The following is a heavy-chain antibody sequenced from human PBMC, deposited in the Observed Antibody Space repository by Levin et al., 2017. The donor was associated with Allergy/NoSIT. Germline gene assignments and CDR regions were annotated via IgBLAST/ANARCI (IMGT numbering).Heavy chain of an antibody. V-gene: IGHV4-61*01. CDR2: IYYSGST. D-gene: IGHD3-3*01. J-gene: IGHJ6*02. CDR1: GGSVSSGSYY. CDR3: ARVGLVGVYGMDV. Sequence: SETLSLTCTVSGGSVSSGSYYWSWIRQPPGKGLEWIGYIYYSGSTNYNPSLKSRVTISVDTSKNQFSLKLSSVTAADTAVYYCARVGLVGVYGMDVWGQGTTVTVSS.